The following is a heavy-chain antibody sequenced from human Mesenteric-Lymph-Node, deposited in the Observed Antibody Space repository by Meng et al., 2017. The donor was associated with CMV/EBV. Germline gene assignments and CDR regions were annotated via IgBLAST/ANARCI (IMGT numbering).Heavy chain of an antibody. Sequence: GSLRLSCIVSGDSINSRSYYWAWIRQPPGKGLECIGSFYYSGSTYSNPSLRSRVTISRDTSKNQLSLRLSSVTAADTALYYCAAGYDSTGDGAYDIWGQGTMVTVSS. CDR2: FYYSGST. CDR3: AAGYDSTGDGAYDI. J-gene: IGHJ3*02. V-gene: IGHV4-39*07. CDR1: GDSINSRSYY. D-gene: IGHD3-22*01.